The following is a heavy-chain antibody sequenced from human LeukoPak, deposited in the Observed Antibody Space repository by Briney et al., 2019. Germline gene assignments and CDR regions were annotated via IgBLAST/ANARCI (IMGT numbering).Heavy chain of an antibody. D-gene: IGHD4-17*01. V-gene: IGHV3-7*01. CDR2: IKQDGSQK. J-gene: IGHJ4*02. CDR3: AGDRGDRLFDY. CDR1: GFIFSNYW. Sequence: GGSLRLSCAASGFIFSNYWMPWVRQSPGKGLEWVANIKQDGSQKYYVDSVKGRFTISRDNAKNSLYLEMNSLRAEDTAVYYCAGDRGDRLFDYWGQGILVTVSS.